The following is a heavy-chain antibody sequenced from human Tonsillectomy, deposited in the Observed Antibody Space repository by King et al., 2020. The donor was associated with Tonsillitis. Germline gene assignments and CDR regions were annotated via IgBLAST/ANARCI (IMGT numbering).Heavy chain of an antibody. CDR2: MYTSGSA. D-gene: IGHD2-21*01. V-gene: IGHV4-61*02. CDR1: GGSINSGGYS. Sequence: VQLQESGPGLVKPSQTLSLTCTVSGGSINSGGYSWGWIRQPAGRGLEWIWRMYTSGSANYNPSLKNRATLSVDTSKNQFSLKLSSVTAADTAIYYCASRASTDYWARESWSPSPQ. J-gene: IGHJ4*02. CDR3: ASRASTDY.